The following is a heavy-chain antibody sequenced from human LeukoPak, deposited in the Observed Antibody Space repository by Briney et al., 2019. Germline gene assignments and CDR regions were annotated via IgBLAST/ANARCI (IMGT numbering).Heavy chain of an antibody. Sequence: PGGSLRLSCAASGFTFSSHAMSWVRQAPGKGLEWVSAISGSGGSTYYADSVKGRFTISRDNSKNTLYLQMNSLRAEDTAVYYCARYTVTTGGFDPWGQGTLVTVSS. CDR1: GFTFSSHA. D-gene: IGHD4-17*01. CDR3: ARYTVTTGGFDP. J-gene: IGHJ5*02. CDR2: ISGSGGST. V-gene: IGHV3-23*01.